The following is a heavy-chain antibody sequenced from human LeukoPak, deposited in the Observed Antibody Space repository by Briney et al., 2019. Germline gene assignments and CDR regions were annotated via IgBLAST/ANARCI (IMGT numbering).Heavy chain of an antibody. V-gene: IGHV4-59*01. Sequence: SETLSLTCSVSGDSIRSYYYIWIRQPPGKGLEWIGYVSYSGSTKYNPSLNSRVTLSVDTSKKPPSLRLSSVTAADSALYDCVKWHGDWHGFDSWGQGTLVTVSS. CDR1: GDSIRSYY. D-gene: IGHD4-17*01. J-gene: IGHJ4*02. CDR3: VKWHGDWHGFDS. CDR2: VSYSGST.